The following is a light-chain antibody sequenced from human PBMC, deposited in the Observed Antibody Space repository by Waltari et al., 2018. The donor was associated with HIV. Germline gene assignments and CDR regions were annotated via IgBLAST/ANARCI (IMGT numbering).Light chain of an antibody. CDR1: QSVSSN. CDR3: QQYNNWPRT. Sequence: IVMTQSPATLSVSPGERATLSCRASQSVSSNLAWYQQKPGQAPRLLIYGASTRATGIPARFSGSGSGTEFTLTMSSLQSEDFALYYCQQYNNWPRTFGQGTKVEIK. CDR2: GAS. J-gene: IGKJ1*01. V-gene: IGKV3-15*01.